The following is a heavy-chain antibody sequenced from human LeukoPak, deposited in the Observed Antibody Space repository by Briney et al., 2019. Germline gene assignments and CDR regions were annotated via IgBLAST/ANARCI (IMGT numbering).Heavy chain of an antibody. CDR1: GFAFSGFG. J-gene: IGHJ4*02. D-gene: IGHD3-22*01. CDR3: AKKSFLIVVDPKGQ. CDR2: ISGSGGST. V-gene: IGHV3-23*01. Sequence: GGSLRLSCAASGFAFSGFGMSWVRQAPGKGLEWVSAISGSGGSTYYADSVKGRFTISRDNSKNTLYLQMNSLRAEDTAVYYCAKKSFLIVVDPKGQWGQGTLVNVS.